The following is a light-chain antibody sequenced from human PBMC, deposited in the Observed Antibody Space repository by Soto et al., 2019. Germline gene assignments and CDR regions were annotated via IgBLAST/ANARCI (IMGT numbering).Light chain of an antibody. J-gene: IGLJ1*01. CDR2: DND. CDR3: ATWDDSRNGYV. V-gene: IGLV1-44*01. CDR1: SSNIGSNP. Sequence: QSVLTQPPSASGTPGQRVTISASGSSSNIGSNPVSWYQQRPGTAPKLLIYDNDERPSGVPVRFSGSKSATSASLAISGLQSEDEGDYYCATWDDSRNGYVFGTGTKVT.